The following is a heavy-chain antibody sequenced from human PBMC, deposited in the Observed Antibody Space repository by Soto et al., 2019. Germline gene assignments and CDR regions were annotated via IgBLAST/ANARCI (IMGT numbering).Heavy chain of an antibody. CDR1: GGTFSSYA. D-gene: IGHD6-6*01. CDR2: IIPIFGTA. V-gene: IGHV1-69*12. CDR3: ASHGLRAARRDYYYYGMDV. J-gene: IGHJ6*02. Sequence: QVQLVQSGAEVKKPGSSVKVSCKASGGTFSSYAISWVRQAPGQGLEWMGGIIPIFGTANYAQKFQGRVTITADESTSTAYMELSSLRSKDTAVYYCASHGLRAARRDYYYYGMDVWGQGTTVTVSS.